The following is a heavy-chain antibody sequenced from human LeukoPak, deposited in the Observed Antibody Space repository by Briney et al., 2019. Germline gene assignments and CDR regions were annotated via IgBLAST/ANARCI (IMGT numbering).Heavy chain of an antibody. CDR2: IYSGGST. CDR3: ARENYYDSSGYLQGQYYFDY. Sequence: GGSLRLSCAASGFTVSSNYMSWVRQAPGKGLEWVSVIYSGGSTYYADSVKGRFTISRDNSKNTLYLQMNSLRAEDTAVYYCARENYYDSSGYLQGQYYFDYWGQGTLVTVSS. J-gene: IGHJ4*02. D-gene: IGHD3-22*01. V-gene: IGHV3-66*01. CDR1: GFTVSSNY.